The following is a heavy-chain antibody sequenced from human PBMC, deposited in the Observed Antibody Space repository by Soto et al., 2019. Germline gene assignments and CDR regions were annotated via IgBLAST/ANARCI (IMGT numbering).Heavy chain of an antibody. CDR1: GYTFTSYS. CDR2: INTGKGNT. D-gene: IGHD2-2*01. CDR3: ARAGDDCSAANCYVIDY. Sequence: ASVKVSCKASGYTFTSYSMHWVRQAPGQRLEWMGWINTGKGNTKYSQKFQGRVTITSDTSASTAYMDLSSLRSEDTAMYYCARAGDDCSAANCYVIDYWGQGTLVTVSS. V-gene: IGHV1-3*04. J-gene: IGHJ4*02.